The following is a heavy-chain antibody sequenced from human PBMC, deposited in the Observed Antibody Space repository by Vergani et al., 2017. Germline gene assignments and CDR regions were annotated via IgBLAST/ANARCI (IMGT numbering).Heavy chain of an antibody. CDR3: ARMAYCGGDCYSFDY. J-gene: IGHJ4*02. D-gene: IGHD2-21*02. V-gene: IGHV4-59*08. CDR1: GGSISSYY. Sequence: QVQLQESDPGLVKPSETLSLTCTVSGGSISSYYWSWIRQPPGKGLEWIGYIYYSGSTNYNPSLKSRVTISVDTSKNQFSLKLSSVTAADTAVYYCARMAYCGGDCYSFDYWGQGTLVTVSS. CDR2: IYYSGST.